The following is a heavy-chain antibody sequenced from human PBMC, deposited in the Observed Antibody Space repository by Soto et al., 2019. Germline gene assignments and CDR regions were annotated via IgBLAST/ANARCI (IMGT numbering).Heavy chain of an antibody. J-gene: IGHJ5*02. V-gene: IGHV3-23*01. D-gene: IGHD3-9*01. CDR3: AKHLYYDILTGYPTNWFDP. CDR1: GFTFSSYA. Sequence: PGGSLRLSCAASGFTFSSYAMSWVRQAPGKGLEWVSAISGSGGSTYYADSVKGRFTISRDNSKNTLYLQMNSLRAEDTAVYYCAKHLYYDILTGYPTNWFDPWGQGTLVTVSS. CDR2: ISGSGGST.